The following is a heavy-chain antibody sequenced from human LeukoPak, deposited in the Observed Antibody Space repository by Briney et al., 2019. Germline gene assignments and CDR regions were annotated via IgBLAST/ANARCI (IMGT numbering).Heavy chain of an antibody. D-gene: IGHD3-22*01. Sequence: SETLSLTCAVYGGSFSGYYWSWIRQPPGKGLEWIGEINHSGSTNYNPSLKSRVTISVDTSKNQFSLKLSSVTAADTAVYYCARASSGYYHWFDPWGQGTLVTVSS. J-gene: IGHJ5*02. V-gene: IGHV4-34*01. CDR1: GGSFSGYY. CDR3: ARASSGYYHWFDP. CDR2: INHSGST.